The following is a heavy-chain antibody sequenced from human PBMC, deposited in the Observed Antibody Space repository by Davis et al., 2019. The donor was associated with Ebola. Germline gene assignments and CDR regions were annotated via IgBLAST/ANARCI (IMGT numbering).Heavy chain of an antibody. CDR1: GFTLSDYW. V-gene: IGHV3-7*01. Sequence: WGSLRLSCGASGFTLSDYWMSWVRQAPGQGLEWVAYISEDGIEDYYVDSLKGRFTISRDNSQKELSLQMNSLRVEDTAVYYCARGHWFLEVWGQGSLVTVSS. J-gene: IGHJ4*02. CDR2: ISEDGIED. CDR3: ARGHWFLEV. D-gene: IGHD3-10*01.